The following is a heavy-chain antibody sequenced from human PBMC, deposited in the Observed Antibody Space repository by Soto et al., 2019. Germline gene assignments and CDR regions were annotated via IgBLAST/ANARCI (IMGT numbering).Heavy chain of an antibody. J-gene: IGHJ6*02. CDR1: GGSISSGDYY. CDR2: IYYSGST. Sequence: QVQLQESGPGLVKPSQTLSLTCTVSGGSISSGDYYWSWIRQPPGKGLEWIGYIYYSGSTYYNPSPKSRVNISVDTSTNQFDLKLSSGTAADTAVYYCARASPVVTDVWGQGTTVTVSS. V-gene: IGHV4-30-4*01. D-gene: IGHD5-18*01. CDR3: ARASPVVTDV.